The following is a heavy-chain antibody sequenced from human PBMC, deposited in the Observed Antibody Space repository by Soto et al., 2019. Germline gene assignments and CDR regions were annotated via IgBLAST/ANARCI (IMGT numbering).Heavy chain of an antibody. V-gene: IGHV1-3*01. Sequence: GASVKVSCKASGYTFTSYTIHWVRQAPEQRLEWMGWINAGNGNTKYSQKFQGRVTITRDTSASTAYMELSSLRSEDTAVYYCARGVTYMVRGVIISGWFDPWGQGTLVTVSS. D-gene: IGHD3-10*01. J-gene: IGHJ5*02. CDR3: ARGVTYMVRGVIISGWFDP. CDR2: INAGNGNT. CDR1: GYTFTSYT.